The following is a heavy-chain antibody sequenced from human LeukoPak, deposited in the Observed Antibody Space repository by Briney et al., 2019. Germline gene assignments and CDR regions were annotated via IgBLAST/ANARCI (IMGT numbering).Heavy chain of an antibody. V-gene: IGHV3-33*08. D-gene: IGHD1-26*01. J-gene: IGHJ5*02. CDR3: ARNSASYSLWHWFDP. CDR1: GFTFSDYY. Sequence: GALRLSCAASGFTFSDYYMSWVRQAPGKGLEWVAVIWYDGSNQYYGDSVKGRFTISRDNSKKTLYLQMNSLRAEDTAVYYCARNSASYSLWHWFDPWGQGTLVTVSS. CDR2: IWYDGSNQ.